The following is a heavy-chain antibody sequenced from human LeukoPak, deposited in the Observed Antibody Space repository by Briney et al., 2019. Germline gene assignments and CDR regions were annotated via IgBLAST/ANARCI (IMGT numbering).Heavy chain of an antibody. J-gene: IGHJ4*02. CDR2: INPSGGST. CDR3: AREDASGALTYYFDY. D-gene: IGHD7-27*01. V-gene: IGHV1-46*01. Sequence: ASVKVSCKASGYTFTKYYMHWVRQAPGQGLEWMGIINPSGGSTSYAQKFQGRVTMTRDMSTSTVYMELSSLRSEDTAVYYCAREDASGALTYYFDYWGQGTLFTLSA. CDR1: GYTFTKYY.